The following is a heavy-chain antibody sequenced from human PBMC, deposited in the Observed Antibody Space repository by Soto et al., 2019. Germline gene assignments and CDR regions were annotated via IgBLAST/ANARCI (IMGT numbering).Heavy chain of an antibody. Sequence: QVHQVQSGAEVKKPGAPGKASCKGSGSAFTTKGITWVRQAPGQGLEWMAWISAHNGNTNYAQKLQDRVTVTRDTSTSTAYMELRSLRSDDTAVYYCARGRYGDYWGQGALVTVSS. CDR3: ARGRYGDY. CDR2: ISAHNGNT. J-gene: IGHJ4*02. CDR1: GSAFTTKG. D-gene: IGHD1-1*01. V-gene: IGHV1-18*01.